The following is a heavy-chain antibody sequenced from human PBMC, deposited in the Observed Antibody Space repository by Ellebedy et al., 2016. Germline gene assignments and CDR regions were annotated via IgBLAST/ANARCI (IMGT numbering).Heavy chain of an antibody. V-gene: IGHV3-74*01. Sequence: GESLKISCAASGFTFSTYWMHWVRQAPGKGLVWVSRVNSDGSTTNYADSVKGRFTIFRDNAKNSLYLQMRSLRVEDTAVYYCARDNFRKDDYWGQGTLVTVSS. CDR3: ARDNFRKDDY. J-gene: IGHJ4*02. CDR1: GFTFSTYW. CDR2: VNSDGSTT. D-gene: IGHD1-20*01.